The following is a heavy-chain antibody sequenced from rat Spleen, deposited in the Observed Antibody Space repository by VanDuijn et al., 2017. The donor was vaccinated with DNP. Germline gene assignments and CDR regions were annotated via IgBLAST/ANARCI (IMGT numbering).Heavy chain of an antibody. CDR2: IWSGGNT. CDR1: GFSLTSYN. Sequence: QVQLKESGPGLVQPSETLSLTCPVSGFSLTSYNVHWVRQPPGKGLEWMGVIWSGGNTDYNSALKSRLSISSDTSKSQVFLTMNSLQTDDTAIFFCTRSPSPIFYYDGTFYPFDYWGQGVTVTVSS. J-gene: IGHJ2*01. CDR3: TRSPSPIFYYDGTFYPFDY. D-gene: IGHD1-12*02. V-gene: IGHV2S13*01.